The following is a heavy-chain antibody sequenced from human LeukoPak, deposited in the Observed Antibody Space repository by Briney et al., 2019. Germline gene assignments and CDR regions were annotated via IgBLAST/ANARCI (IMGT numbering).Heavy chain of an antibody. CDR3: ARSPGIVVVDY. Sequence: SQTLSLTCTVSGGSISSGGYYWSWIRQHPGKGLEWIGYIYYSGSTYYNPSLKSRVTISVDTSKNQFSLKLSSETAADTAVYYCARSPGIVVVDYWGQGTLVTASS. V-gene: IGHV4-31*03. CDR2: IYYSGST. J-gene: IGHJ4*02. D-gene: IGHD6-19*01. CDR1: GGSISSGGYY.